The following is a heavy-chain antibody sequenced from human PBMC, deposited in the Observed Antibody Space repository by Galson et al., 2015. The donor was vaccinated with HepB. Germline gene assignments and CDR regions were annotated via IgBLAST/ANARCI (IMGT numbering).Heavy chain of an antibody. J-gene: IGHJ4*02. V-gene: IGHV1-3*01. CDR1: GYTFTSYA. CDR3: APVSSGRSPFDY. D-gene: IGHD6-19*01. CDR2: INAGNGNT. Sequence: SVKVSCKASGYTFTSYAMHWVRQAPGQRLEWMGWINAGNGNTKYSQKFQGRVTITRDTSASTAYMELSSPRSEDTAVYYCAPVSSGRSPFDYWGQGTLVTVSS.